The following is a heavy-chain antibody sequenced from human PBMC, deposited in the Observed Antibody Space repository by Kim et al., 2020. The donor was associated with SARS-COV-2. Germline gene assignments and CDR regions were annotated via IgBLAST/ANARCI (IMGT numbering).Heavy chain of an antibody. CDR2: INHSGST. Sequence: SETLSLTCAVYGGSFSGYYWSWIRQPPGKGLEWIGEINHSGSTNYNPSLKSRVTISVDTSKNQFSLKLSSVTAADTAVYYCASPIAAAGTGVNWGQGTLVAVAS. CDR1: GGSFSGYY. D-gene: IGHD6-13*01. CDR3: ASPIAAAGTGVN. V-gene: IGHV4-34*01. J-gene: IGHJ4*02.